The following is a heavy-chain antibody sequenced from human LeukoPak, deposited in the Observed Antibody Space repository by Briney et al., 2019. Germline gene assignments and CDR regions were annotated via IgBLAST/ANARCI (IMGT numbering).Heavy chain of an antibody. J-gene: IGHJ4*02. V-gene: IGHV4-59*01. CDR1: GGSISSYY. CDR2: IYYSGST. D-gene: IGHD3-3*01. Sequence: PSETLSVTCTVSGGSISSYYWSWIRQPPGKGLEWIGYIYYSGSTNYNPSLKSRVTISVDTSKNQFSLKLSSVTAADTAVYYCARGATYYDFWSGPTHTEFDYWGQGTLVTVSS. CDR3: ARGATYYDFWSGPTHTEFDY.